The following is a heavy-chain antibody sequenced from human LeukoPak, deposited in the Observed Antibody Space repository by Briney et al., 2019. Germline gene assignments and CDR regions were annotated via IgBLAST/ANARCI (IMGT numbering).Heavy chain of an antibody. CDR2: LHPNSGGT. CDR3: ARWQEGSGTYYIDY. J-gene: IGHJ4*02. V-gene: IGHV1-2*02. D-gene: IGHD3-10*01. CDR1: GYIFTGYY. Sequence: ASVKVSCEASGYIFTGYYMKWVRQAPGQGLEWMGWLHPNSGGTNYAQKFQGRITLTRDTSISTAYMELSSLTSDDTAVYFCARWQEGSGTYYIDYWGQGTLVTVSS.